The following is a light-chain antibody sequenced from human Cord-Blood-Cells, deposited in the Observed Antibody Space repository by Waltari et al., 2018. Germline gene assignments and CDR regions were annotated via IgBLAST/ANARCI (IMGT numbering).Light chain of an antibody. CDR1: QRVSTY. V-gene: IGKV3-11*01. CDR2: DAS. Sequence: EMVLTPSPATLSLSPGERATLSCRASQRVSTYLAWYQQKPGQAPRLLIYDASNRATGIPARFSGSGSGTDFTLTISSLEPEDFAVYYCQQRSNCLFTFGPGTKVDIK. CDR3: QQRSNCLFT. J-gene: IGKJ3*01.